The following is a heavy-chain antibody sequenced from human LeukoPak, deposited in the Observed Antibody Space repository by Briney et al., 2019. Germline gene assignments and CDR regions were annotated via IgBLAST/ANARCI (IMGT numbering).Heavy chain of an antibody. V-gene: IGHV1-2*02. J-gene: IGHJ4*02. D-gene: IGHD7-27*01. CDR2: INPNSGGT. CDR3: ARGKDWGPY. Sequence: VKVSCKAFGDTFTGYYMHWVRQAPGQGLEWMGWINPNSGGTNSAQKFQGRVTMTRDTSISTAYMELSRLTSDDTAVYYCARGKDWGPYWGQGTLVTVSS. CDR1: GDTFTGYY.